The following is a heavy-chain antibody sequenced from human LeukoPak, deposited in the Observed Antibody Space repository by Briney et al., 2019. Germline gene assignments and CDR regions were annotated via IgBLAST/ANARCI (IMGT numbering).Heavy chain of an antibody. Sequence: GSLRLSCAASGFTVSSNYMSWVRQAPGKGLEWVSVIYSGGSTYYADSVKGRFTISRHNSKNTLYLQMNSLRAEDTAVYYCARDLGRDGYNGYRYWGQGTLVTVSS. D-gene: IGHD2-2*03. CDR2: IYSGGST. V-gene: IGHV3-53*04. CDR1: GFTVSSNY. CDR3: ARDLGRDGYNGYRY. J-gene: IGHJ4*02.